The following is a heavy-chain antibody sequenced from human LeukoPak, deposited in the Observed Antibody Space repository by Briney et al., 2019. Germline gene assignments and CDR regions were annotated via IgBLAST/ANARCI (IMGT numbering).Heavy chain of an antibody. CDR2: ISGSGGST. CDR1: GFTFSNAW. D-gene: IGHD2-15*01. V-gene: IGHV3-23*01. J-gene: IGHJ4*02. CDR3: AKGANYCSGGSCYSRGYFDY. Sequence: GGSLRLSCAASGFTFSNAWMSWVRQAPGKGLEWVSAISGSGGSTYYADSVKGRFTISRDNSKNTLYLQMNSLRAEDTAVYYCAKGANYCSGGSCYSRGYFDYWGQGTLVTVSS.